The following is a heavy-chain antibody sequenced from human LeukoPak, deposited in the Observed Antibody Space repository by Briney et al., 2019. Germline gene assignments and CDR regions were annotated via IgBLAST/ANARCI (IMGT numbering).Heavy chain of an antibody. CDR2: IGTAGDT. CDR1: GFIFSSYD. V-gene: IGHV3-13*01. CDR3: ARAAALSGSYDY. Sequence: PGGSLRLSCAASGFIFSSYDMHWVRQATGKGLEWVSAIGTAGDTYYPGSVKGRFTISRENAKNSLYLQMNSLRAGDTAVYYCARAAALSGSYDYWGQGTLVTVSS. D-gene: IGHD1-26*01. J-gene: IGHJ4*02.